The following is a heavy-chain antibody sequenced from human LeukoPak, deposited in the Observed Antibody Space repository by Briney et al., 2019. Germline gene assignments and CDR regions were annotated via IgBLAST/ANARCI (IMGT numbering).Heavy chain of an antibody. D-gene: IGHD3-22*01. CDR3: ARGPTMKMDV. CDR2: INSGSSHI. CDR1: GFTFSSYS. Sequence: WGSLRLSCAVSGFTFSSYSMNWVRQAPGKVLEWVSSINSGSSHIYYADSVKGRFTISRDNAKNSLYLQMNSLRVEDTAVYYCARGPTMKMDVWGKGTTVTVSS. J-gene: IGHJ6*04. V-gene: IGHV3-21*01.